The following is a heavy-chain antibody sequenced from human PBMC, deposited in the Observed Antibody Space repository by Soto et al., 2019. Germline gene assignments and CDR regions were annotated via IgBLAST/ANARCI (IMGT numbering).Heavy chain of an antibody. D-gene: IGHD3-16*02. V-gene: IGHV4-34*01. Sequence: SETLSLTCAVYGGSFSGYYWSWIRQPPGKGLEWIGEINHSGSTNYNPSLKSRVTISIDTSKNQLSLKRSSVTAADTAVYYCARGKRGQYIWGSYRQSGPDYWGQGTLVTVSS. CDR3: ARGKRGQYIWGSYRQSGPDY. CDR1: GGSFSGYY. CDR2: INHSGST. J-gene: IGHJ4*02.